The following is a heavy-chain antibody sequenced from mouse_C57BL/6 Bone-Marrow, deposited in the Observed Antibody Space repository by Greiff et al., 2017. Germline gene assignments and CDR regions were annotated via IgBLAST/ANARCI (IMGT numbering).Heavy chain of an antibody. Sequence: VQLVESGAELVRPGASVTLSCKASGYTFTDYEMHWVKQTPVHGLEWIGAIDPETGGTAYNQKFKGTAILTAAKSSSSAYMELSSLTSEDSAMYYCTSPPPYYSYYMDYWGQGTTHTVSS. CDR1: GYTFTDYE. J-gene: IGHJ2*01. CDR2: IDPETGGT. V-gene: IGHV1-15*01. D-gene: IGHD2-12*01. CDR3: TSPPPYYSYYMDY.